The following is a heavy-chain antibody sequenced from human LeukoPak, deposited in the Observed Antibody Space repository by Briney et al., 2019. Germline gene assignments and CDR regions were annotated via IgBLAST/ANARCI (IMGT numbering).Heavy chain of an antibody. Sequence: SETLSLTCTVSGDSIINSGYYWGWIRQPPGKGLEWIGSIYYSGSTYYNSSLKSRVTISVDTSKKQFSLKLSSVTAADTAMYYCARSSGWKYNIDYWGQGTLVTVSS. CDR3: ARSSGWKYNIDY. CDR2: IYYSGST. D-gene: IGHD6-19*01. CDR1: GDSIINSGYY. J-gene: IGHJ4*02. V-gene: IGHV4-39*07.